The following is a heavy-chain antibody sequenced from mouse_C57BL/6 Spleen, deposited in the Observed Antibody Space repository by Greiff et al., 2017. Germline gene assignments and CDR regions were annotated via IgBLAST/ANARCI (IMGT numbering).Heavy chain of an antibody. CDR3: ASYGNYGGFDY. CDR2: INPNNGGT. J-gene: IGHJ2*01. Sequence: EVQLQQSGPELVKPGASVKISCKASGYTFTDYYMNWVKQSHGKSLEWIGDINPNNGGTSYNQKFKGKATLTVDKSSSTAYMELRSLTSEDSAVDYCASYGNYGGFDYWGQGTTLTVSS. V-gene: IGHV1-26*01. CDR1: GYTFTDYY. D-gene: IGHD2-1*01.